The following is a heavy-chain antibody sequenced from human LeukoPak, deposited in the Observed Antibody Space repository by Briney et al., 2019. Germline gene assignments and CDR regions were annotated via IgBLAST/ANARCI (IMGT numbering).Heavy chain of an antibody. V-gene: IGHV5-51*01. CDR2: IYPGDSDT. CDR3: ARRTTTWAFDI. CDR1: GYTFISYW. D-gene: IGHD2/OR15-2a*01. Sequence: GESLKISCKGSGYTFISYWIGWVRQMPGKGLEWMGIIYPGDSDTRYSPSFQGQVTIAADRSTSTAYLQWSSLKASDTAMYYCARRTTTWAFDIWGQGTMVTVSS. J-gene: IGHJ3*02.